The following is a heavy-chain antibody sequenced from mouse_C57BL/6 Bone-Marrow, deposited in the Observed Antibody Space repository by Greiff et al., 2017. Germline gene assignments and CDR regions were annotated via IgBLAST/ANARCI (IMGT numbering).Heavy chain of an antibody. Sequence: LQQPGAELVMPGASVKLSCKASGYTFTSYWMHWVKQRPGQGLEWIGEIDPSDSYTNYNQKFKGKSTLTVDKSSSTAYMQLSSLTSEDSAVYYCARGLLRRAMDYWGQGTSVTVSS. CDR2: IDPSDSYT. D-gene: IGHD2-3*01. CDR3: ARGLLRRAMDY. V-gene: IGHV1-69*01. CDR1: GYTFTSYW. J-gene: IGHJ4*01.